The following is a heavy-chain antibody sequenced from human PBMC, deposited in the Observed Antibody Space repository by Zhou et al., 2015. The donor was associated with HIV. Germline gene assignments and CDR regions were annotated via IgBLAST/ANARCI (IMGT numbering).Heavy chain of an antibody. V-gene: IGHV1-18*01. CDR3: ARGGCSGGSCYSGVWYFDL. CDR1: GYTFTSYG. J-gene: IGHJ2*01. Sequence: QVQLVQSGAEVKKPGASVKVSCKASGYTFTSYGISWVRQAPGQGLEWMGWISGGNGKTRYSQRFQGRVTITRDTSASTAYMELSSLRSEDTAVYYCARGGCSGGSCYSGVWYFDLWGRGTLVTVSS. D-gene: IGHD2-15*01. CDR2: ISGGNGKT.